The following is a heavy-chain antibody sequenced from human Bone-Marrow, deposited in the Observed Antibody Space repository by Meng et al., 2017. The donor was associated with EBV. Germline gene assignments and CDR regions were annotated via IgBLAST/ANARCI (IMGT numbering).Heavy chain of an antibody. CDR3: ATWNNNGWYYGY. J-gene: IGHJ4*01. CDR2: INLGGNT. V-gene: IGHV4-34*01. D-gene: IGHD6-19*01. CDR1: GGSFSGSD. Sequence: QVQLKQGGAVLLKPSETLSLTCAVYGGSFSGSDWSWIRQPPGKGLEWIGEINLGGNTNYNPSLRSRVSISVDTSKNHFSLKVNSVTAADTAVYYCATWNNNGWYYGYWGQGTLVTVSS.